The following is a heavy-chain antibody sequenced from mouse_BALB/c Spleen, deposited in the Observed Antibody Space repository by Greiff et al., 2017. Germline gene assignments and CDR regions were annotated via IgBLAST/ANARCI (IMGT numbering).Heavy chain of an antibody. D-gene: IGHD3-3*01. V-gene: IGHV5-17*02. Sequence: EVKLVESGGGLVQPGGSRTLSCAASGFTFSSFGMHWVRQAPEKGLEWVAYISSGRSTIYYADTGKGRFTISRDNARNILYLQMSSLRSEDTAMYYCAREGTYYAMDYWGQGTSVTVSS. CDR1: GFTFSSFG. CDR3: AREGTYYAMDY. J-gene: IGHJ4*01. CDR2: ISSGRSTI.